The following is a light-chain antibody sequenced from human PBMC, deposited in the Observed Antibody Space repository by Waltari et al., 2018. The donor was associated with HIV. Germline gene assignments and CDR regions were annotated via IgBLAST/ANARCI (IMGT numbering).Light chain of an antibody. Sequence: QSVLTQPPSASGTPGRKVTISCSGATANIGANFVFWFQQFPGTAPKLLIYRHNLRHSGVPARFSGSKSGTSASLTISGLRSDDEAHYFCAVLDDTLGGGVFGGGTKLTVL. V-gene: IGLV1-47*01. J-gene: IGLJ2*01. CDR3: AVLDDTLGGGV. CDR2: RHN. CDR1: TANIGANF.